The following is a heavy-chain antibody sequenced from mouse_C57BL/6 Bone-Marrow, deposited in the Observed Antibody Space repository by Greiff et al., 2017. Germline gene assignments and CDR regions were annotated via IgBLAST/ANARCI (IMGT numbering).Heavy chain of an antibody. CDR3: AREELGLRWYVDV. CDR2: IYPGSGST. CDR1: GYTFTSYW. J-gene: IGHJ1*03. V-gene: IGHV1-55*01. Sequence: QVQLQQPGAELVKPGASVKMSCKASGYTFTSYWITWVKQRPGQGLEWIGDIYPGSGSTNYNEKFKSKATLTVDTSSSTAYMQLSSLTSGDSAVYYCAREELGLRWYVDVWGTGTTVTVSS. D-gene: IGHD4-1*01.